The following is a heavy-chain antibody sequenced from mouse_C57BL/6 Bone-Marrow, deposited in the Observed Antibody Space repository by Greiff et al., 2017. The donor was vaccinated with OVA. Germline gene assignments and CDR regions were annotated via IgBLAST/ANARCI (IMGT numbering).Heavy chain of an antibody. V-gene: IGHV5-6*01. Sequence: EVQLQQSGGDLVKPGGSLKLSCAASGFTFSSYGMSWVRQTPDKRLEWVATISSGGSYTYYPDSGKGRFTISRDNAKNTLYLQMSSLKSEDTAMYYCARQGAIYYYGSSPYWYFDVWGTGTTVTVSS. CDR1: GFTFSSYG. D-gene: IGHD1-1*01. CDR2: ISSGGSYT. J-gene: IGHJ1*03. CDR3: ARQGAIYYYGSSPYWYFDV.